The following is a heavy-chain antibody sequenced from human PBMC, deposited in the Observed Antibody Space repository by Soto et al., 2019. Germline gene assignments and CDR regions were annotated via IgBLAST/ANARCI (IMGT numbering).Heavy chain of an antibody. J-gene: IGHJ4*02. CDR2: INSDGGST. CDR3: ARDAYYYDSSGYYLGLADY. V-gene: IGHV3-74*01. Sequence: EVQLVESGGGLVQPGGSLRLSCAASGFTFSSYWMHWVRQAPGKGLVWVSRINSDGGSTSYADSVKGRFTISRDNAKNTLYLQMNSLRAEDTAVYYCARDAYYYDSSGYYLGLADYWGQGTLVTVSS. CDR1: GFTFSSYW. D-gene: IGHD3-22*01.